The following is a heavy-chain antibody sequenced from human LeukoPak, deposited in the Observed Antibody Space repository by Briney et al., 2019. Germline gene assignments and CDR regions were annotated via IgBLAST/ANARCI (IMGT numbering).Heavy chain of an antibody. CDR2: MNPNSGNT. V-gene: IGHV1-8*01. CDR3: ARVLDSSGWYPFDY. J-gene: IGHJ4*02. Sequence: ASVKVSCKASGYTFTSYDINWMRQATGQGLEWMGWMNPNSGNTGYAQKFQGRVTMTRNTSISTAYMELSSLRSEDTAVYYCARVLDSSGWYPFDYWGQGTLVTVSS. CDR1: GYTFTSYD. D-gene: IGHD6-19*01.